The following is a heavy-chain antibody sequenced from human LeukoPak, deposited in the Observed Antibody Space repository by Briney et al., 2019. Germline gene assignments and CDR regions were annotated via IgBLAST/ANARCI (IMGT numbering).Heavy chain of an antibody. J-gene: IGHJ5*02. CDR3: ARDSLTPSSWFDP. CDR1: GFTVSSYW. V-gene: IGHV3-74*01. Sequence: PGRSLRLSCAASGFTVSSYWRHWVGHAPGKGLMWVSRINSDGSSTNYADSVKGRFTISRDNAKNTLYLQMNSLRAEDTAVYYCARDSLTPSSWFDPWGQGTLVTVSS. CDR2: INSDGSST. D-gene: IGHD2-2*01.